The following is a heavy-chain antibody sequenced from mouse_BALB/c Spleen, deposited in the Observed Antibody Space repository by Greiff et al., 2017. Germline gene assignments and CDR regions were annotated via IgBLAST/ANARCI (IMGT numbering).Heavy chain of an antibody. Sequence: QVQLQQPGAELVKPGTSVKMSCKASGYTFTSYWMHWVKQRPGQGLEWIGYISPSTGYTEYNQKFKDKATLTADKSSSTAYMQLSSLTSEDSAVYYCARLEGRLRQVDYWGQGTTLTVSS. V-gene: IGHV1S26*01. CDR1: GYTFTSYW. CDR2: ISPSTGYT. CDR3: ARLEGRLRQVDY. D-gene: IGHD2-4*01. J-gene: IGHJ2*01.